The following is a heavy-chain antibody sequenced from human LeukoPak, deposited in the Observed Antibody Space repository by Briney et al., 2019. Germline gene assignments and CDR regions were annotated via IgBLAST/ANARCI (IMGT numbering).Heavy chain of an antibody. Sequence: SETLSLTCAVSGVAFSNYCWSWVRQSPRKGLEWIGEINHSGYTNYNPSLKSRVTMSIDTSKNQFSLMLTSVTAADTAVYYCTRAVAGNPGWGQGTLVTVSS. CDR2: INHSGYT. V-gene: IGHV4-34*01. CDR1: GVAFSNYC. J-gene: IGHJ4*02. CDR3: TRAVAGNPG. D-gene: IGHD6-19*01.